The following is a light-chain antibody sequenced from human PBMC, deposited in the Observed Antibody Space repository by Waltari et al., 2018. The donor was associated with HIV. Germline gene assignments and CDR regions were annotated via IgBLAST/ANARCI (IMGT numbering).Light chain of an antibody. J-gene: IGKJ4*01. CDR2: WAS. CDR1: QSLLSSSNNKDY. CDR3: QQYYSPLLT. Sequence: DIVMTQSPDSLAVSLGEKATINCESDQSLLSSSNNKDYLGGYQPEPGQPPKLLVYWASTREAGVPDRFSGSGSGTEFTLTISSLQAEDVAVYDCQQYYSPLLTFGGGTKVEIK. V-gene: IGKV4-1*01.